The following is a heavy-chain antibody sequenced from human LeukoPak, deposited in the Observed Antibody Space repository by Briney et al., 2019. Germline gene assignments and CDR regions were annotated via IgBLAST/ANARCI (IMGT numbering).Heavy chain of an antibody. CDR2: IRAYNGNT. D-gene: IGHD3-22*01. CDR1: GYTFTRYG. Sequence: ASVKVSCKASGYTFTRYGITWVRQAPGQGLEWMGWIRAYNGNTNYAQKLQGRVTMTTDTSTSTAYMELRSLISDDTAVYYCAVYYDRRYYMDAWGKGTTVTVSS. CDR3: AVYYDRRYYMDA. J-gene: IGHJ6*03. V-gene: IGHV1-18*01.